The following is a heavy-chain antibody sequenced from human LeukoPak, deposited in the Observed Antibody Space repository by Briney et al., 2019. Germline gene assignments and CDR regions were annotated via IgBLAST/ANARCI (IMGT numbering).Heavy chain of an antibody. CDR3: ARKVAATGYFDY. CDR2: IIPIFGTA. J-gene: IGHJ4*02. CDR1: GVTFSSYA. V-gene: IGHV1-69*15. Sequence: SVKVSCKASGVTFSSYAISWVRQAPGQGLEWMGRIIPIFGTANYAQKFQGRVTITADESTSTAYMELSSLRSEDTAVYYCARKVAATGYFDYWGRGTLVTVSS. D-gene: IGHD2-15*01.